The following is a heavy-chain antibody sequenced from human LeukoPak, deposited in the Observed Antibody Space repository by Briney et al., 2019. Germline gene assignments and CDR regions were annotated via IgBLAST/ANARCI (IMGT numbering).Heavy chain of an antibody. CDR3: ARQGPTFRVVISDAFDI. J-gene: IGHJ3*02. CDR2: IYTSGST. CDR1: GGSISSYY. D-gene: IGHD3-3*01. V-gene: IGHV4-4*09. Sequence: PSETLSLTCTVSGGSISSYYWSWIRRPPGKGLEWIGYIYTSGSTNYNPSLKSRVTISVDTSKNQFSLKLSSVTAADTAVYYCARQGPTFRVVISDAFDIWGQGTMVTVSS.